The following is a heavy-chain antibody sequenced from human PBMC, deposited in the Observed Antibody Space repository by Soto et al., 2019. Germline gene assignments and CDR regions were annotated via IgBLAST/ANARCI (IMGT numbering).Heavy chain of an antibody. D-gene: IGHD1-26*01. CDR1: GYTLTELS. CDR3: ATGTSHLFGSSELPYQIPFYYYYGMDV. CDR2: FDPEDGET. J-gene: IGHJ6*02. Sequence: ASVKVSCKVSGYTLTELSMHWVRQAPGKGLEWMGGFDPEDGETIYAQKFQGRVTMTEDTSTDTAYMELSSLRSEDTAVYYCATGTSHLFGSSELPYQIPFYYYYGMDVWGQGTTVTVSS. V-gene: IGHV1-24*01.